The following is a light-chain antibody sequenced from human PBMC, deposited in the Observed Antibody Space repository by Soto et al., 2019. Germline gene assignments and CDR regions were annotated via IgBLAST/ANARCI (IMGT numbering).Light chain of an antibody. CDR1: QSVSSY. Sequence: EIVLTQSPATLSLSPGERATLSCRASQSVSSYLAWYQQKPGQAPRLLIYDASNRATGIPARFSGSGSGTDFTLTITSIETEDFALYYCQQRRNWPRTFGQGTKVDIK. CDR3: QQRRNWPRT. CDR2: DAS. V-gene: IGKV3-11*01. J-gene: IGKJ1*01.